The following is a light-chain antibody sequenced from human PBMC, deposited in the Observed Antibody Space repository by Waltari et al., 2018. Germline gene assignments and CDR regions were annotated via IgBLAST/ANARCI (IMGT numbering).Light chain of an antibody. V-gene: IGLV3-1*01. CDR2: QDY. Sequence: SYELTQPPSVSVSPGQTATITCPGHKLGEQYASWFQQKPAQSPVMVIYQDYNRPSGIPERFSGSNSGNTATLTISGTQAMDEADYYCQAWDSSTLHVFGTGTKVTVL. CDR3: QAWDSSTLHV. J-gene: IGLJ1*01. CDR1: KLGEQY.